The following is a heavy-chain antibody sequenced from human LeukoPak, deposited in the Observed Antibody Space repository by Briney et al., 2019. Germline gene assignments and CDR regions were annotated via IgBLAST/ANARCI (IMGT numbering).Heavy chain of an antibody. V-gene: IGHV3-66*02. CDR1: GFTVGSYY. CDR2: IYSGGST. Sequence: GGSLRLSCAASGFTVGSYYMTWVRQAPGKGLEWVSVIYSGGSTYYADSVKGRFTISRDNSKNTLYLQMNSLRTEDTAVYYCARTGPIDYWGQGTLVTVSS. CDR3: ARTGPIDY. J-gene: IGHJ4*02. D-gene: IGHD1-14*01.